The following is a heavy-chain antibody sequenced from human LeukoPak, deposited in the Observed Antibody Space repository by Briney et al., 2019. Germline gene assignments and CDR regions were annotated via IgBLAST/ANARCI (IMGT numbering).Heavy chain of an antibody. Sequence: PGGSLRLSCAASGFTFSSYAMSWVRQAPGKGLEWVSAISGSGGSTYYADSVKGRFTISRDNSKNTLYLQMNSLRAEDTAVYYCAKEVGSWSYPYYYYYYMDVRGKGATVTVSS. J-gene: IGHJ6*03. D-gene: IGHD1-26*01. CDR2: ISGSGGST. V-gene: IGHV3-23*01. CDR3: AKEVGSWSYPYYYYYYMDV. CDR1: GFTFSSYA.